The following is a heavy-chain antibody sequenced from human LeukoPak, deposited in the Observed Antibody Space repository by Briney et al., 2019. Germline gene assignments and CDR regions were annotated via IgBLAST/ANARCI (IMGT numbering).Heavy chain of an antibody. Sequence: PGGSLRLSCAASRFTFSSYGMHWVRQAPGKGLEWVAFIRYDGSNKYYADSVKGRFTISRDNSKNTLYLQMNSLRAEDTAVYYCAKGPYGSGSSNWFDPWGQGTLVTVSS. CDR1: RFTFSSYG. CDR2: IRYDGSNK. J-gene: IGHJ5*02. V-gene: IGHV3-30*02. D-gene: IGHD3-10*01. CDR3: AKGPYGSGSSNWFDP.